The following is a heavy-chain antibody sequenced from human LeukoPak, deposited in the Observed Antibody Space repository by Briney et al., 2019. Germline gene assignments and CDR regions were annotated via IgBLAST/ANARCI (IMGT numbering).Heavy chain of an antibody. CDR2: IYYRVTS. Sequence: SETLSLTCTVSGDSISTYYWSWIRQPPGKGLEWIGYIYYRVTSDYNPSLKSRVTMSVDMSTRQISLKLSSVTAADTAVYYCARTTEAHSWRTRYYDYYMDVWGKGTTVTVSS. CDR3: ARTTEAHSWRTRYYDYYMDV. V-gene: IGHV4-59*01. J-gene: IGHJ6*03. D-gene: IGHD6-13*01. CDR1: GDSISTYY.